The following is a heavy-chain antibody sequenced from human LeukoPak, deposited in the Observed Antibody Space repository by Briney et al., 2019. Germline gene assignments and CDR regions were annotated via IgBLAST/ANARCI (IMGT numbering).Heavy chain of an antibody. V-gene: IGHV3-66*01. CDR1: GFTVSSNY. Sequence: GGSLRLSCAASGFTVSSNYMSWVRQAPGKGLEWVSVIYSGGSTYYADSVKGRFTISRDNSKNTLYLQMNSLRAEDTAVYYCARDLGIAAVGVYFDYWGQGTLVTVSS. CDR3: ARDLGIAAVGVYFDY. D-gene: IGHD6-13*01. J-gene: IGHJ4*02. CDR2: IYSGGST.